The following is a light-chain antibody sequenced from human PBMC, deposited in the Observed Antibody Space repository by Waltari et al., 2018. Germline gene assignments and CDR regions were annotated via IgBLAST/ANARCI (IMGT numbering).Light chain of an antibody. CDR3: QQYFDSPLT. V-gene: IGKV4-1*01. Sequence: DIVMTQSPDSLAVSLGERPTSSCTASQPVLYSSNNKNYLAWYQQKTGPPPRLLLYWASTRDSGVPARFSGSGSGTDFTLTISSLQAEDAAVYYCQQYFDSPLTFGPGTRVEI. CDR1: QPVLYSSNNKNY. J-gene: IGKJ3*01. CDR2: WAS.